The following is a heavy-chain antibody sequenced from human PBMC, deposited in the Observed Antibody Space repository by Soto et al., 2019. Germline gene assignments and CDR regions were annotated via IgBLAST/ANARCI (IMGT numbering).Heavy chain of an antibody. CDR2: INAGNGNT. Sequence: EASVKVSCKASGYTFTSYAMHWVRQAPGQRLEWMGWINAGNGNTKYSQKFQGRVTITGDTSASTAYMELSSLRSEDTAVYYCARPLGYCSSTSCTYYYGMDVWGQGTTVTVSS. CDR3: ARPLGYCSSTSCTYYYGMDV. D-gene: IGHD2-2*01. CDR1: GYTFTSYA. V-gene: IGHV1-3*01. J-gene: IGHJ6*02.